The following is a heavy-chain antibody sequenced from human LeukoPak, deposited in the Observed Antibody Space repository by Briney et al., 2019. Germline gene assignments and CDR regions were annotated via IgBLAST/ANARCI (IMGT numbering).Heavy chain of an antibody. CDR2: IYHSGST. CDR3: AGGITMVRGVTPSYYYYYYMDV. Sequence: SETLSLTCTVSGYSISSGYYWGWIRQPPGKGLEWIGSIYHSGSTYYNPSLKSRVTISVDTSKNQFSLKLSSVTAADTAVYYCAGGITMVRGVTPSYYYYYYMDVWGKGTTVTISS. V-gene: IGHV4-38-2*02. J-gene: IGHJ6*03. CDR1: GYSISSGYY. D-gene: IGHD3-10*01.